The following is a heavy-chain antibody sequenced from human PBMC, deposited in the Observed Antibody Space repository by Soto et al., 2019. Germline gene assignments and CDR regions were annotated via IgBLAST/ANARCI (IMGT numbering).Heavy chain of an antibody. CDR2: IYYSGST. Sequence: QLQLQESGPGLVKPSETLSLTCTVSGGSISSSSYYWGWIRQPPGKGLEWIGSIYYSGSTYYTPSLQSRVTISVDTSKNQFSLKLSSVTAADTAVYYCARQYYDILTGYIDYWGQGTLVTVSS. CDR3: ARQYYDILTGYIDY. J-gene: IGHJ4*02. CDR1: GGSISSSSYY. V-gene: IGHV4-39*01. D-gene: IGHD3-9*01.